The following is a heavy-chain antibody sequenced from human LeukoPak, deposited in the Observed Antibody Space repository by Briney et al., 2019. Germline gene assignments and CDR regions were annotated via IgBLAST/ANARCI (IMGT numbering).Heavy chain of an antibody. J-gene: IGHJ4*02. CDR3: ARVSPQQLVDY. D-gene: IGHD6-13*01. Sequence: SETLSLTCTVSGGSISSSSYYWGWIRQPPGKGLEWIGSIYYSGSTYYNPSLKSRVTISVDTSKNQFSLKLSSVTAADTAVYYCARVSPQQLVDYWGQGTLVTVSS. CDR1: GGSISSSSYY. CDR2: IYYSGST. V-gene: IGHV4-39*07.